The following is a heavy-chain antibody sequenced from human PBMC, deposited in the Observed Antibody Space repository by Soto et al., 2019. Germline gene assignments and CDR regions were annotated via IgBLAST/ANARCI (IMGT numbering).Heavy chain of an antibody. J-gene: IGHJ6*02. Sequence: LSCAASGFTFSSNSMNWVRQAPGKGLEWVSSISSGSSYIYYADSVKGRFTVSRDNAKNSLSLQMNRLRAEDTALYYCAKDTVPYDFWSGYPSYVMDVWGQGTTVTVSS. V-gene: IGHV3-21*04. CDR3: AKDTVPYDFWSGYPSYVMDV. D-gene: IGHD3-3*01. CDR2: ISSGSSYI. CDR1: GFTFSSNS.